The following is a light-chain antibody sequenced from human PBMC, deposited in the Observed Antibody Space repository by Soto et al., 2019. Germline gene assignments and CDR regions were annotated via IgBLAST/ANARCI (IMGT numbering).Light chain of an antibody. CDR2: GAS. J-gene: IGKJ4*01. CDR3: QHYTSWPLT. Sequence: EIVMTQSPATLSVSPGERATLSCRASHSVSSGLAWYQQKPGQAPRLLIYGASTRATGLPARFSGSGSGTEFTLTISSLQSEDFAVYYCQHYTSWPLTFGGGTKVEIK. CDR1: HSVSSG. V-gene: IGKV3-15*01.